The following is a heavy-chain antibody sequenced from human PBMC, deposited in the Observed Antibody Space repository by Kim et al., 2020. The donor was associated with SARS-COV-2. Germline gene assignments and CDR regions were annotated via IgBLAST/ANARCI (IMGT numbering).Heavy chain of an antibody. D-gene: IGHD2-15*01. Sequence: GRFTISRDNSKNTLYLKMNSLRAEDTAVYYCAKGRWGKGYCSGGSCYEGYWGQGTLVTVSS. J-gene: IGHJ4*02. CDR3: AKGRWGKGYCSGGSCYEGY. V-gene: IGHV3-23*01.